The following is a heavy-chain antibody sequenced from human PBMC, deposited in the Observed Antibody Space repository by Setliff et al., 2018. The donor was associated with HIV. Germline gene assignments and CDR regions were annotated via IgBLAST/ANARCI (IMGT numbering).Heavy chain of an antibody. V-gene: IGHV3-43*01. J-gene: IGHJ4*02. Sequence: GASLRLSCAASGFTFDDYTMHWVRQAPGKGLEWVSLISWDGGSTYYADSVKGRFTISRDNSKNSLYLQMNSLRTEDTALYYCAKSERRQDITIFGVVADWGQGTLVTVSS. D-gene: IGHD3-3*01. CDR2: ISWDGGST. CDR3: AKSERRQDITIFGVVAD. CDR1: GFTFDDYT.